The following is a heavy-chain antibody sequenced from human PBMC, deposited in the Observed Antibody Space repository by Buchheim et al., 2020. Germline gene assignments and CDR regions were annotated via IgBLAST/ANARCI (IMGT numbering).Heavy chain of an antibody. CDR1: GASIKSNNW. CDR3: ARWMNDFGLDY. J-gene: IGHJ4*02. V-gene: IGHV4-4*02. CDR2: IYHSGRT. D-gene: IGHD3/OR15-3a*01. Sequence: QVQLQESGPGLVKPSGTLSLTCAVSGASIKSNNWWSWVRQPPGKGLEWIGEIYHSGRTNYKPSLKSRVAISVEKSKNQFSRKLTSVTAADTAVYYCARWMNDFGLDYWGQGTL.